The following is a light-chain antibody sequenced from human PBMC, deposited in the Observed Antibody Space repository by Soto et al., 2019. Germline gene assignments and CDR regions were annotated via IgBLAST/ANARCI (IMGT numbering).Light chain of an antibody. J-gene: IGLJ2*01. V-gene: IGLV2-23*01. CDR3: CSYASSNTLI. Sequence: QSALTQPASVSGSPGQSITISCTGTSSDVGSYNLVSWFQQLPGKAPKLMIYEGSERPSGVSNLFSGSKSGNTAFLTISGLQAEDEAHYYCCSYASSNTLIFGGGTKLTVL. CDR2: EGS. CDR1: SSDVGSYNL.